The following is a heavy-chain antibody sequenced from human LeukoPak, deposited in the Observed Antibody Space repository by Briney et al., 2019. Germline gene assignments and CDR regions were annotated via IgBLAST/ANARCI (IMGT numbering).Heavy chain of an antibody. CDR3: ARDSRRILPSD. J-gene: IGHJ4*02. CDR1: GFTVSSNY. Sequence: GGSLRLSCAASGFTVSSNYMSWVRQAPGKGLEWVSVIYSGGSTYYADSVKGRFTISRDNSKNTLYLQMNNLRAEDTAVYYCARDSRRILPSDWGQGTLVTVSS. CDR2: IYSGGST. D-gene: IGHD2-15*01. V-gene: IGHV3-66*01.